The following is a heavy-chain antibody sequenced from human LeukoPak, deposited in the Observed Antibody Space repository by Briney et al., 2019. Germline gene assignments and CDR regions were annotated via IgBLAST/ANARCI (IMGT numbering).Heavy chain of an antibody. J-gene: IGHJ4*02. CDR3: ARGVATGGSFDY. Sequence: ASVKVSCKASGYTFSGYYMHWVRQAPGQGLEWMGWINPNSGGTNYAQKFQGRVTMTRDTSISTAYMELSRLRSDDTAVSYCARGVATGGSFDYWGQGTLVTVSS. D-gene: IGHD5-12*01. CDR2: INPNSGGT. CDR1: GYTFSGYY. V-gene: IGHV1-2*02.